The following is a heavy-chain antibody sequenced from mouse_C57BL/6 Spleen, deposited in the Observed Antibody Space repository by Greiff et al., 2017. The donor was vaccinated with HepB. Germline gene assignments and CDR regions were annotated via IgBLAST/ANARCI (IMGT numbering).Heavy chain of an antibody. CDR3: AKLRENYFDY. V-gene: IGHV1-7*01. CDR1: GYTFTSYW. D-gene: IGHD2-4*01. CDR2: INPSSGYT. J-gene: IGHJ2*01. Sequence: VQLQQSGAELAKPGASVKLSCKASGYTFTSYWMHWVKQRPGQGLEWIGYINPSSGYTKYNQKFKDKATLTADKSSITAYMQLSSLTYEDSAVYYCAKLRENYFDYWGQGTTLTVSS.